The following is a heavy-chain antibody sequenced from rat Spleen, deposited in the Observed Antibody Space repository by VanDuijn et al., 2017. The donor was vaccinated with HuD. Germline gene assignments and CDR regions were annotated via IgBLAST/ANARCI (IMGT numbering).Heavy chain of an antibody. CDR1: GFSLTSYT. CDR2: ISSGGNT. Sequence: QVQLKESGPGLVQPSQTLSLTCTVSGFSLTSYTVSWVRQPPGQGLEWIAAISSGGNTYYNSALKSRLSISRDISKSQVFLKMNSLQTEDTAMYFCARGWERFAYWGQGSLVTVSS. D-gene: IGHD5-1*01. V-gene: IGHV2-6*01. CDR3: ARGWERFAY. J-gene: IGHJ3*01.